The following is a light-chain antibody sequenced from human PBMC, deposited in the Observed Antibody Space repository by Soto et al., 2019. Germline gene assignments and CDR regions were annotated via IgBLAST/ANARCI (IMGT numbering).Light chain of an antibody. Sequence: QSALTQPASVSGSPGQSITISCTGTSSDVGSQNFVSWHQQRPGKAPKFIIYGVTNRPSGVSNRFSGSKSVNTASLTISGLQADDEADYYCSSYSSSYTLVFGGRTKLTVL. CDR1: SSDVGSQNF. CDR3: SSYSSSYTLV. CDR2: GVT. J-gene: IGLJ3*02. V-gene: IGLV2-14*01.